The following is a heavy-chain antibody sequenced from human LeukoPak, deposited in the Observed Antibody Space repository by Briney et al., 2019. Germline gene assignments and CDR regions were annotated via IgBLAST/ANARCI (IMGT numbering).Heavy chain of an antibody. J-gene: IGHJ5*02. D-gene: IGHD1-26*01. CDR3: ARDLITTTTPPGWFDP. CDR1: GDSVSSNSAA. CDR2: TYYRSKWYT. V-gene: IGHV6-1*01. Sequence: SQTLSLTCAISGDSVSSNSAAWNWIRQSPSRGLEWLGRTYYRSKWYTDFAVAVKSRITINPDTSKNQFSLQLNAVTPEDTAVYYCARDLITTTTPPGWFDPWGQGTLVTVSS.